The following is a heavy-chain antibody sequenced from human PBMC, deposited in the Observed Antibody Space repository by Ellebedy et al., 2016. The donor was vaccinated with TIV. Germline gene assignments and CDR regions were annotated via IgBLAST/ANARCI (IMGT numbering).Heavy chain of an antibody. V-gene: IGHV3-23*01. Sequence: GESLKISCAASGFTLGSNAMSWVRQTPGKRLEWVAGIGGDGRTHYTDSVRGRYTISRDEFRSTLYQEMNSLRSEDTALYYCAKDLSWWSANDHWGQGTLVTVSS. CDR2: IGGDGRT. D-gene: IGHD3-16*01. CDR3: AKDLSWWSANDH. J-gene: IGHJ4*02. CDR1: GFTLGSNA.